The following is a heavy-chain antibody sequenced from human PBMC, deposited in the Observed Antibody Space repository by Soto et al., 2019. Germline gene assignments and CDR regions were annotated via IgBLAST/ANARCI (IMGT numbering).Heavy chain of an antibody. Sequence: QVQLVESGGGVVQPGRSLRLSCAASGFTFSSYAMHWVRQAPGKGLEWVAVISYDGSNKYYADSVKGRFTLSRDNSKNTLYLQMNSLRAEDTAVYYCATCPPASCYHYYFDFRGQGTLVTVSS. CDR1: GFTFSSYA. CDR2: ISYDGSNK. D-gene: IGHD3-10*01. V-gene: IGHV3-30-3*01. J-gene: IGHJ4*02. CDR3: ATCPPASCYHYYFDF.